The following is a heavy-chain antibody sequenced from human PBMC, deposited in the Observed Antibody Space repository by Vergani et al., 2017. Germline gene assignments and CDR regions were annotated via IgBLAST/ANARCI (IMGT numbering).Heavy chain of an antibody. J-gene: IGHJ4*02. CDR3: ARGDSPDIVVVPAAIRFDY. V-gene: IGHV3-23*01. Sequence: EVQLLESGGGLVQPGGSLRLSCAASGFTFSSYAMSWVRQAPGKGLEWVSAISGSGGSTYYADSVKGRFTISRDNSKNTLYLQMNSLRAADTAVYYCARGDSPDIVVVPAAIRFDYWGQGTLVTVSS. D-gene: IGHD2-2*01. CDR2: ISGSGGST. CDR1: GFTFSSYA.